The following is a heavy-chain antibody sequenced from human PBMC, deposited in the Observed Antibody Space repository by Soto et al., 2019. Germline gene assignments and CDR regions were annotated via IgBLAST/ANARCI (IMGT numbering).Heavy chain of an antibody. J-gene: IGHJ4*02. V-gene: IGHV2-5*02. CDR3: AHSQRGPRDF. D-gene: IGHD5-12*01. CDR1: GFSLSTSGVA. Sequence: QITLKESGPMLVRPTQTLTLTCTFSGFSLSTSGVAVAWIRQPPGEALEWLALIYWDDDRRYNSSLKSRLTITRDTAKDQVVRTMTNMDPMDTATYFCAHSQRGPRDFWGPGILVTVSS. CDR2: IYWDDDR.